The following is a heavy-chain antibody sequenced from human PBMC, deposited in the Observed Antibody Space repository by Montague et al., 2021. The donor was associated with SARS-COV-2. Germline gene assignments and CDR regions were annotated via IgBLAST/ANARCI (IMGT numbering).Heavy chain of an antibody. V-gene: IGHV4-39*02. CDR3: ARRPAPLFHLGWLQRYFGCDGMDV. CDR1: GGSISSPDYY. CDR2: ISYAGRT. Sequence: SETLSLTCTVSGGSISSPDYYWGWIRQSPGKGLEWIGSISYAGRTYYNPSLRSRVSFSMDTSKNHFSLSLNSVTAADTAVYYCARRPAPLFHLGWLQRYFGCDGMDVWGQGTPVIVS. D-gene: IGHD5-24*01. J-gene: IGHJ6*02.